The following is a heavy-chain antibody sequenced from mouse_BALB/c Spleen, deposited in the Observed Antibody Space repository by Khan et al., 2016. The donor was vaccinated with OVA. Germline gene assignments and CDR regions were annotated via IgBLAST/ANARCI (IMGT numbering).Heavy chain of an antibody. J-gene: IGHJ2*01. CDR3: ARTGHYYFDY. Sequence: EVELVESGGGLVQPGGSRKLSCAASGFTFSGFGMHWVRQAPEKGLEWVAYISSGSSTIYYADTVKGRFTISRDNPKNTLFLHMTSLRSEDTAMYFCARTGHYYFDYWGQGTTLTVSS. CDR2: ISSGSSTI. V-gene: IGHV5-17*02. D-gene: IGHD4-1*01. CDR1: GFTFSGFG.